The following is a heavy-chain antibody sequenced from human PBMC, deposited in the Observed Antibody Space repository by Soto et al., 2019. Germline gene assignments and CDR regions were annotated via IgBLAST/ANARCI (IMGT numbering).Heavy chain of an antibody. CDR1: GYTFNRYG. D-gene: IGHD3-9*01. V-gene: IGHV1-18*01. Sequence: QVQLVQSGAEVKKPGASVKVSCKASGYTFNRYGISWVRQAPGQGLEWMGWISANNGDTNYAQRLQGRVSVTTDTSTITAYMELRSLRSDDTALYYCARGSYGDISFEYWGQGTLVTVSP. CDR3: ARGSYGDISFEY. J-gene: IGHJ4*02. CDR2: ISANNGDT.